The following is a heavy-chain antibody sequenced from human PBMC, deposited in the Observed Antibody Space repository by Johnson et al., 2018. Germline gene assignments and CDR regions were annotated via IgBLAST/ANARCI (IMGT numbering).Heavy chain of an antibody. V-gene: IGHV3-7*03. CDR2: IKQDGSDR. J-gene: IGHJ1*01. Sequence: VQLVQSGGGLVQPGGSLRLSCAASGFTFSGYWMSCVRQAPGKGLEWVANIKQDGSDRYYVDSVKGRFNISRDNVKYSLDLQMNSLRVEDTAVYYCINQRDNCRGDCLQHWGQGALVTVSS. CDR1: GFTFSGYW. CDR3: INQRDNCRGDCLQH. D-gene: IGHD2-21*02.